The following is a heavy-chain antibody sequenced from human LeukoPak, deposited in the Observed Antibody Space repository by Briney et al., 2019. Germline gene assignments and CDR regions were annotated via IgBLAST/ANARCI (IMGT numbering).Heavy chain of an antibody. CDR3: AKIRYFDWLGYFDL. D-gene: IGHD3-9*01. J-gene: IGHJ2*01. CDR1: GFAFSSYA. CDR2: ISGSGGST. V-gene: IGHV3-23*01. Sequence: GGSLRLSCAASGFAFSSYAMSWVRQAPGKGLEWFSAISGSGGSTYYADSVKGRFTISRDNSKNTLYLQMNSLRAEDTAVYYCAKIRYFDWLGYFDLWGRGTLVTASS.